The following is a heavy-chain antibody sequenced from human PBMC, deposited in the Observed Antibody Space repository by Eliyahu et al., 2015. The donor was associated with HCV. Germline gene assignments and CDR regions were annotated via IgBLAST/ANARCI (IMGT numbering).Heavy chain of an antibody. D-gene: IGHD3-10*01. CDR2: IIPILGIA. Sequence: QVQLVQSGAEVKKPGSSVKVSCKASGGTFSSYAISWVRQAPGQGLEWMGRIIPILGIANYAQKFQGRVTITADKSTSTAYMELSSLRSEDTAVYYCARGITMVQGVITPYYYYMDVWGKGTTVTVSS. V-gene: IGHV1-69*04. CDR3: ARGITMVQGVITPYYYYMDV. J-gene: IGHJ6*03. CDR1: GGTFSSYA.